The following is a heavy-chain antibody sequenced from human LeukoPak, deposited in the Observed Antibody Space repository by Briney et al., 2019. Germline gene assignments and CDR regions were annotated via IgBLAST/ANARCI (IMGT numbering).Heavy chain of an antibody. J-gene: IGHJ3*02. CDR3: ARHRGGYCSGGSCSAAFDI. V-gene: IGHV5-51*01. Sequence: GESLKISCKGSGYSFTSYWIGWVRQMPGKGLEWMGIIYPGDSDTRYSPSFQGQVTIPADKSISTACLQWSSLKASDTAMYYCARHRGGYCSGGSCSAAFDIWGQGTMVTVSS. CDR1: GYSFTSYW. D-gene: IGHD2-15*01. CDR2: IYPGDSDT.